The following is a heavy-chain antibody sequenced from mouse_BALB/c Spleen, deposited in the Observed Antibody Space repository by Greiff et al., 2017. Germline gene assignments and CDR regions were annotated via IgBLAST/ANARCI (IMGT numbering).Heavy chain of an antibody. Sequence: EVQLQQSGAELMKPGASVKISCKASGYTFTSYVMHWVKQKPGQGLEWIGYINPYNDGTKYNEKFKGKATLTSDKSSSTAYMELSSLTSEDSAVYYCAREVYYYGSSYGSWYFDVWGAGTTVTVSS. CDR1: GYTFTSYV. CDR2: INPYNDGT. J-gene: IGHJ1*01. D-gene: IGHD1-1*01. V-gene: IGHV1-14*01. CDR3: AREVYYYGSSYGSWYFDV.